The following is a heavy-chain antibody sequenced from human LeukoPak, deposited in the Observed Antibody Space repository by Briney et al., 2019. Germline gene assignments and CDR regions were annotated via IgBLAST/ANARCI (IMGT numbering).Heavy chain of an antibody. CDR3: ARGARGYPDDNFDY. CDR2: ISYSGST. J-gene: IGHJ4*02. D-gene: IGHD5-12*01. CDR1: GGSISSSNW. V-gene: IGHV4-4*02. Sequence: SETLSLTCAVSGGSISSSNWWSWVRQPPGKGLEWLGYISYSGSTNYSPSLKSRVTISVDTSKKQFSLNLNSVTAADTAIYYCARGARGYPDDNFDYWGQGTLVTVSS.